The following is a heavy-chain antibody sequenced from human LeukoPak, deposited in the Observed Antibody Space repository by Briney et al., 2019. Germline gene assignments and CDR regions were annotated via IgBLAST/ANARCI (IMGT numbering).Heavy chain of an antibody. Sequence: GGSLRLSCAASGFAFNSYAMSWVRQAPGKGLEWVATITGSGDSTYYADSVKGRSTISRDNAKNSLYLQMNSLRDEDTAVYYCARVFPYGSGSPIDYWGQGTLVTVSS. D-gene: IGHD3-10*01. V-gene: IGHV3-23*01. J-gene: IGHJ4*02. CDR1: GFAFNSYA. CDR3: ARVFPYGSGSPIDY. CDR2: ITGSGDST.